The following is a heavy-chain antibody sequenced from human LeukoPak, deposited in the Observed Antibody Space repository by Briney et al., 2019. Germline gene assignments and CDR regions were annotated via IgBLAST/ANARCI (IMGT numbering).Heavy chain of an antibody. CDR2: INTSGATT. J-gene: IGHJ6*02. D-gene: IGHD6-19*01. V-gene: IGHV1-46*01. CDR1: GYTFSRHY. Sequence: ASVKVSCKTSGYTFSRHYIHWVRQAPGQGLEWLGIINTSGATTRYGQNFKGRVIATRDTSTSTVYMEMSSLNSEDTAVYYCARGLESSGWYGMDVWGQGTTIIVSS. CDR3: ARGLESSGWYGMDV.